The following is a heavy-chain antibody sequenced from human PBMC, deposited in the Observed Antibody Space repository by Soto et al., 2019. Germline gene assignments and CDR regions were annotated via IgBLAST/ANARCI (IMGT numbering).Heavy chain of an antibody. Sequence: QVQLVESGGGVVQPGRSLRLYCVASGFPFTSYGMHWVREAPGKGLEWVAVISYDGSNKYYADSVKGRFTISRDNSKNTLYLQMNSLRPEDTALYYCVGGQYYFDYRGQGTLVTVSS. CDR1: GFPFTSYG. CDR3: VGGQYYFDY. J-gene: IGHJ4*02. D-gene: IGHD3-10*01. CDR2: ISYDGSNK. V-gene: IGHV3-30*03.